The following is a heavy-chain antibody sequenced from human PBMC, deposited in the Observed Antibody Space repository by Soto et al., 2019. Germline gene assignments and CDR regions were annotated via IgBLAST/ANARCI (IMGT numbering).Heavy chain of an antibody. CDR1: SDSITNKNYY. V-gene: IGHV4-39*01. Sequence: PSETLSLTCTVSSDSITNKNYYWGRIRQSPGKGLEWIGDIYFTGNTYYNPSLKSRVTIFIDTSKNYFSLNLRSVTATDAAIYYCARHWPGGSDAFDIWGQGPMVTVSS. CDR3: ARHWPGGSDAFDI. CDR2: IYFTGNT. D-gene: IGHD2-15*01. J-gene: IGHJ3*02.